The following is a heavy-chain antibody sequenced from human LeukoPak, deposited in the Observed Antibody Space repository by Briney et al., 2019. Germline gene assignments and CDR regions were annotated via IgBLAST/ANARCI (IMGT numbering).Heavy chain of an antibody. CDR3: AKSNGYGLIDI. CDR1: GYTFTNHD. V-gene: IGHV1-8*03. CDR2: MNPISGNT. D-gene: IGHD3-22*01. J-gene: IGHJ3*02. Sequence: GASVKVSCKASGYTFTNHDINWVRQATGQGLEWMGWMNPISGNTGYAQKFQGRVTITRNTSISTAYMELSSLTSDDTAVYYCAKSNGYGLIDIWGQGTMVTVSS.